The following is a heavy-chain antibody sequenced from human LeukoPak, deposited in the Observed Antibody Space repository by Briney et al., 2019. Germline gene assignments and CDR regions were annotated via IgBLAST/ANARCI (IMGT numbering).Heavy chain of an antibody. D-gene: IGHD1-14*01. CDR3: ARDRNRGFDY. J-gene: IGHJ4*02. CDR2: ITSSSSDI. V-gene: IGHV3-48*02. CDR1: GFTFSSYS. Sequence: PGGSLRLSCAASGFTFSSYSMNWVRQAPGKGLEWISYITSSSSDISYADSVKGRFTISRDNAKNSLYLQMNSLRDEDTAVYYCARDRNRGFDYWGQGTLLTVSS.